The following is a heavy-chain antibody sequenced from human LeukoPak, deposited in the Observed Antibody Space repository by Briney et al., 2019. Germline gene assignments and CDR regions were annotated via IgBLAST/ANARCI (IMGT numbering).Heavy chain of an antibody. D-gene: IGHD3-22*01. CDR2: ISYDGSNK. J-gene: IGHJ4*02. CDR1: GFTFSSYA. V-gene: IGHV3-30-3*01. CDR3: ARDEKWLGTYHFDY. Sequence: GGSLRLSCAASGFTFSSYAMHWVRQAPGKGLEWVAVISYDGSNKYYADSVKGRFTISRDNSKNTLYLQMNSLRAEDTAVYYCARDEKWLGTYHFDYWGQGTLVTVSS.